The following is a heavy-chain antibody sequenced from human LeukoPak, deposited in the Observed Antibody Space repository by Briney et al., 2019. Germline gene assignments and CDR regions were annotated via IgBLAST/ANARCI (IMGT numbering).Heavy chain of an antibody. CDR3: ARRSPEPVTDDY. D-gene: IGHD2/OR15-2a*01. CDR2: ISAYNGNT. V-gene: IGHV1-18*01. Sequence: MGWISAYNGNTNYAQKLQGRVTMTTDTSTSTAYMELRSLRSDDTAVYYCARRSPEPVTDDYWGQGTLVTVSS. J-gene: IGHJ4*02.